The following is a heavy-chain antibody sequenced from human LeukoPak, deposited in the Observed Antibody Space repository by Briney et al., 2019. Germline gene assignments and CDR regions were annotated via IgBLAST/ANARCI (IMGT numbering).Heavy chain of an antibody. CDR1: GFTFSSYA. J-gene: IGHJ6*03. Sequence: GGSLRLSCAASGFTFSSYAMSWVRQAPGKELEWVSGIIDSGESTYYANFAKGRFTISRDNSNNTLYLQMNSLRAEDTAVYYCAKLGGQELHNYYVAVCGKGTTVAVSS. CDR3: AKLGGQELHNYYVAV. V-gene: IGHV3-23*01. D-gene: IGHD3-16*01. CDR2: IIDSGEST.